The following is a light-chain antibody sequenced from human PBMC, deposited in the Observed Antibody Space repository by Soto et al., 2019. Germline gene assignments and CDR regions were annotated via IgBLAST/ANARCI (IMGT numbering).Light chain of an antibody. J-gene: IGLJ3*02. CDR2: DVS. CDR3: CSFAGSYSWV. CDR1: SSDIGDYDY. Sequence: QSVLTQPRSVSGSPGQSVTISCTGTSSDIGDYDYVSWFQQHPGRAPRLIIFDVSKRPSGVPDRFSGSKSGSTASLTISGLQAEDESDYYCCSFAGSYSWVFGGGTQLTVL. V-gene: IGLV2-11*01.